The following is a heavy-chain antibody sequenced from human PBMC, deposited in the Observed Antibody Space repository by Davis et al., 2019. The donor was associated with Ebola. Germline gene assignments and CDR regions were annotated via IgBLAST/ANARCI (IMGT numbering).Heavy chain of an antibody. CDR1: GYSISSGYY. D-gene: IGHD6-13*01. V-gene: IGHV4-38-2*01. CDR2: ISHNGGP. Sequence: MPSETLSLTCAVPGYSISSGYYWGWIRQPPGKGLEWIATISHNGGPYHNPSLKSRVTISMDPSKKYFSLKLNSVTAADTAVYFCAMKTAANTAGGMDVWGQGTTVTVSS. J-gene: IGHJ6*02. CDR3: AMKTAANTAGGMDV.